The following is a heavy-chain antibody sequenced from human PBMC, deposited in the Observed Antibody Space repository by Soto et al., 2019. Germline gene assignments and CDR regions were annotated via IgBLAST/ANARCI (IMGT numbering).Heavy chain of an antibody. J-gene: IGHJ4*02. CDR3: ARLTYGGYYFDY. D-gene: IGHD4-17*01. CDR2: IYPDDSET. V-gene: IGHV5-51*01. CDR1: GFNFPTFW. Sequence: GESLKISCKHSGFNFPTFWIAWVRQMPGKGLEWMGIIYPDDSETKYSPSFQGQVTISADKSITTAYLQWNSLKASDTAMYYCARLTYGGYYFDYWGQGALVTVSS.